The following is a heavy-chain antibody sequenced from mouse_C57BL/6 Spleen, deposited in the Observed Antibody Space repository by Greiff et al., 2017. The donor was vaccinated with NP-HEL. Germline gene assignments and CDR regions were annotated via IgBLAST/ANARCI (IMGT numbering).Heavy chain of an antibody. J-gene: IGHJ3*01. CDR1: GYTFTDYY. CDR3: ARVRGNLAWFAY. CDR2: LNPNNGGT. Sequence: EVQLQQSGPELVKPGASVKISCKASGYTFTDYYMNWVKQSHGKSLEWIGDLNPNNGGTSYNQKFKGKATLTVDKSSSTAYMELRSLTSEDSAVYYCARVRGNLAWFAYWGQGTLVTVSA. D-gene: IGHD2-1*01. V-gene: IGHV1-26*01.